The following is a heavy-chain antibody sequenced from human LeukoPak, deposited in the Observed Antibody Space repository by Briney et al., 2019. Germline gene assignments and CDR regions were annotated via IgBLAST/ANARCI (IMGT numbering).Heavy chain of an antibody. CDR2: IHSGGNT. V-gene: IGHV4-39*01. J-gene: IGHJ4*02. D-gene: IGHD2-15*01. Sequence: SETLSLTCTASGGSISGTDNYWGWIRQPPGKGLEWIGSIHSGGNTYHNPSLKSRVTFSVDTSKNQFSLKLNSVTAADSAVYYCVKHDLWVVRDYWGQGTLVTVSS. CDR3: VKHDLWVVRDY. CDR1: GGSISGTDNY.